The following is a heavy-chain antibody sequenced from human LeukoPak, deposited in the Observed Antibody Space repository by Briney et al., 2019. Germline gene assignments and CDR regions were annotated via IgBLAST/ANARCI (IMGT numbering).Heavy chain of an antibody. CDR1: GFTFSSYS. CDR3: AKEPRHCGGDCFSLLDY. CDR2: ISGSGDNT. V-gene: IGHV3-23*01. Sequence: GGSLRLSCAASGFTFSSYSMSWVRQAPGKGLEWVSLISGSGDNTYYADSVKGRFTISRDNSKNTLYLQMNSLRAKDTAVFYCAKEPRHCGGDCFSLLDYWGQGTLVTVSS. J-gene: IGHJ4*02. D-gene: IGHD2-21*02.